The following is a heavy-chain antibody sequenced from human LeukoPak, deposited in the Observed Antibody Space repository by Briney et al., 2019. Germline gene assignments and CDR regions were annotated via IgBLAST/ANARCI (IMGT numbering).Heavy chain of an antibody. CDR3: AREVIAAAGTARYFDY. D-gene: IGHD6-13*01. CDR2: ISSSSSYI. Sequence: GGSLRLSCAASGFTLSSYSMNWVRQAPGKGLEWVSSISSSSSYIYYADSVKGRFTISRDNAKNSLYLQMNSLRAEDTAVYYCAREVIAAAGTARYFDYWGQGTLVTVSS. J-gene: IGHJ4*02. CDR1: GFTLSSYS. V-gene: IGHV3-21*01.